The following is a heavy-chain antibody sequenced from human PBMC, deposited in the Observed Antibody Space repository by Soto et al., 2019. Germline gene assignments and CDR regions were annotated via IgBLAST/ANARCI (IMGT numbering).Heavy chain of an antibody. D-gene: IGHD3-22*01. CDR2: ISYDGSNK. V-gene: IGHV3-30*18. Sequence: HPGGSLRLSCAASGFTFSSYGMHWVRQAPGKGLEWVAVISYDGSNKYYADSVKGRFTISRDNSKNTLYLQMNSLRAEDTAVYYCAKDGRWSRYYDSSHGMDVWGQGTTVTVSS. J-gene: IGHJ6*02. CDR1: GFTFSSYG. CDR3: AKDGRWSRYYDSSHGMDV.